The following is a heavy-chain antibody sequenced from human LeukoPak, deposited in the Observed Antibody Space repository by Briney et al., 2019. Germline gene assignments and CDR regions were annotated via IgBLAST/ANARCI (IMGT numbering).Heavy chain of an antibody. D-gene: IGHD2-2*01. V-gene: IGHV4-59*08. CDR2: IYYSGST. CDR1: GGSISSYY. Sequence: SETLSLTCTVSGGSISSYYWSWIRQPPGKGLEWIGYIYYSGSTNYNPSLKSRVTMSVDTSKNQFSLKLTSVTAADTAVYYCARYYCSSSDCPGIDYWGQGTLVTVSS. CDR3: ARYYCSSSDCPGIDY. J-gene: IGHJ4*02.